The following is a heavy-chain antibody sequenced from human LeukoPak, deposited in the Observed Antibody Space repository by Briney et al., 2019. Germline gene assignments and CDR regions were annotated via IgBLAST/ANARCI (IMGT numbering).Heavy chain of an antibody. CDR3: TRDTGTTGEVKFDP. D-gene: IGHD4-17*01. Sequence: SETLSLTCTVSGNSFGNYYWSWIRQPAGKGLEWIGRIYTSGSTTYNPSLKCRVTMSVDTSKNQFSLKLSSVTAADTAVYFCTRDTGTTGEVKFDPWGQGTLVTVPS. V-gene: IGHV4-4*07. CDR1: GNSFGNYY. CDR2: IYTSGST. J-gene: IGHJ5*02.